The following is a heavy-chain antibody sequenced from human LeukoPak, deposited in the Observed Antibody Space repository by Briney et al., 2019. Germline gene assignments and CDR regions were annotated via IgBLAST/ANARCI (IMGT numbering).Heavy chain of an antibody. V-gene: IGHV4-4*07. J-gene: IGHJ4*02. CDR3: ARDPGYSGYVGDYFDY. CDR2: IYTSGST. CDR1: GGSISSYY. D-gene: IGHD5-12*01. Sequence: SETLSLTCTVSGGSISSYYWSWIRQPAGKGLEWIGRIYTSGSTNYNPSLKSRVTMSVDTSKNQFSLKLSSVTAADTAVYYCARDPGYSGYVGDYFDYWGQGTLVTVSS.